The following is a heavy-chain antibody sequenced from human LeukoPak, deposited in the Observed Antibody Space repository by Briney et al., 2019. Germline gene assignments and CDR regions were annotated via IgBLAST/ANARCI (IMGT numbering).Heavy chain of an antibody. J-gene: IGHJ4*02. Sequence: SETLSLTCTASGGSISTSSHYWRWIRQPPGKGLEWIGSIYYSGSTYYNPSLKSRVTISVDTSKNQFSLKLSSVTAADTAVYYCARHAEALGLRREGVFDYWGQGTLVTVSS. CDR2: IYYSGST. CDR3: ARHAEALGLRREGVFDY. V-gene: IGHV4-39*01. D-gene: IGHD1-14*01. CDR1: GGSISTSSHY.